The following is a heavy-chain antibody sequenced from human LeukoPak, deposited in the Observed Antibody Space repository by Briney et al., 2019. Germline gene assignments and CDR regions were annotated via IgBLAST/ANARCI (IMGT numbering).Heavy chain of an antibody. CDR1: GFTLSSYW. Sequence: GGSLRLSCAASGFTLSSYWMSWVRQAPGKGLEWVANIKQDGSEKYYVDSVKGRFTISRDNAKNSLYLQMNSLRAEDTAVYYCARVEWELLSADYWGQGTLVTVSS. CDR2: IKQDGSEK. D-gene: IGHD1-26*01. CDR3: ARVEWELLSADY. V-gene: IGHV3-7*01. J-gene: IGHJ4*02.